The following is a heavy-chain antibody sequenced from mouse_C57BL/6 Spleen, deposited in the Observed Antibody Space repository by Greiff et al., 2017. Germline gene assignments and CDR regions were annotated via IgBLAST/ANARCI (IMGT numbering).Heavy chain of an antibody. J-gene: IGHJ3*01. Sequence: VQLKESGAELVRPGASVKLSCTASGFNIKDDYMHWVKQRPEQGLEWIGWIDPENGDTEYASKFQGKATITADTSSNTAYLQLSSLTSEDTAVYYCTLNYYGSSSWFAYWGQGTLVTVSA. V-gene: IGHV14-4*01. CDR3: TLNYYGSSSWFAY. D-gene: IGHD1-1*01. CDR2: IDPENGDT. CDR1: GFNIKDDY.